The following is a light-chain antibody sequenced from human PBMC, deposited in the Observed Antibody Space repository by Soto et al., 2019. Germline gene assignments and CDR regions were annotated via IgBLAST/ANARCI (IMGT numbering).Light chain of an antibody. CDR2: SAS. J-gene: IGKJ4*01. CDR3: LQYGDSVTFCASVT. V-gene: IGKV3-20*01. CDR1: ESLNSNY. Sequence: ENVLTQSPGTLSLSPGERATLSCRASESLNSNYFAWYQQKPGQAPRLHIYSASPRQSGIPDRLSGSGSGTDFTLTISRLEHNDFAVYYCLQYGDSVTFCASVTFGGGTRVEMK.